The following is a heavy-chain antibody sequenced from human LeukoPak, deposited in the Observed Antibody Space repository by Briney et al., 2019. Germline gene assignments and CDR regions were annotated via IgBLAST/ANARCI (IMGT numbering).Heavy chain of an antibody. CDR3: AKDGVSYYYDSSGYYSYYFDY. Sequence: GGSLRLSCAASGFTFSSYGMHWVRQAPGKGLEWVAVISYDGSNKYYADSVKGRFTISRDNSKNTLYLQMNSLRAEDTAVYYCAKDGVSYYYDSSGYYSYYFDYWGQGTLVTVSS. V-gene: IGHV3-30*18. CDR2: ISYDGSNK. J-gene: IGHJ4*02. CDR1: GFTFSSYG. D-gene: IGHD3-22*01.